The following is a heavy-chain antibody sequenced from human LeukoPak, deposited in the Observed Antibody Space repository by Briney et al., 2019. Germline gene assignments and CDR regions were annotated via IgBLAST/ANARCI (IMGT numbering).Heavy chain of an antibody. J-gene: IGHJ6*02. CDR2: TYYRSKWYN. V-gene: IGHV6-1*01. Sequence: SQTLSLTCAISGDSFSGDSATWNWIRQSPSRGLEWLGRTYYRSKWYNDYAIFVKSRIAINPDTSKNQFSLQLNSVTPEDTAIYYCARALVRNQYGLDVWGQGTTVTVSS. D-gene: IGHD1-14*01. CDR3: ARALVRNQYGLDV. CDR1: GDSFSGDSAT.